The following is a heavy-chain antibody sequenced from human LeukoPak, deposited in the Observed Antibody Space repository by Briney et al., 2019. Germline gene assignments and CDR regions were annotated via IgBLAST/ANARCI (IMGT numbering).Heavy chain of an antibody. J-gene: IGHJ4*02. D-gene: IGHD6-13*01. CDR3: ARVYGAAGRYYFDY. CDR2: INAGNGST. Sequence: ASVKASCKASGYTFTSYAMHWVRQAPGQRLEWMGWINAGNGSTKYSQKFQGRVTITRDTSASTAYMELSSLRSEDTAVYYCARVYGAAGRYYFDYWGQGTLVTVSS. CDR1: GYTFTSYA. V-gene: IGHV1-3*01.